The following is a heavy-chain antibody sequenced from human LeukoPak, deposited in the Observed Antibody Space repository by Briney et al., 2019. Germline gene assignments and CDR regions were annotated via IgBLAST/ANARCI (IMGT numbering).Heavy chain of an antibody. CDR2: IYPGDSDT. V-gene: IGHV5-51*01. D-gene: IGHD6-13*01. CDR3: ARQTIAAAGKNFDY. Sequence: GESLKISCKGSGYSFTSYWIGWVRQMPGKGLEWMGIIYPGDSDTTYSPSFQGQVTISADKSISTAYLQWSRLQASDTAMYYCARQTIAAAGKNFDYGGQGTWSPSPQ. J-gene: IGHJ4*02. CDR1: GYSFTSYW.